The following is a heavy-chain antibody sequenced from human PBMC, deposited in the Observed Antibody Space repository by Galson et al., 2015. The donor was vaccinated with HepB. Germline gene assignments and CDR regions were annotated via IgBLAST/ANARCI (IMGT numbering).Heavy chain of an antibody. CDR3: AKASGGAGYNSGWYPLGGDY. Sequence: SLRLSCAASGFTFNNYGMHWVRQAPGKGLEWVAVISYDGSYKYYSDSVKGRFTISRDNSKNTLYLQMNSLRAEDTAVYYCAKASGGAGYNSGWYPLGGDYWGQGTLVTVSS. J-gene: IGHJ4*02. V-gene: IGHV3-30*18. D-gene: IGHD6-19*01. CDR2: ISYDGSYK. CDR1: GFTFNNYG.